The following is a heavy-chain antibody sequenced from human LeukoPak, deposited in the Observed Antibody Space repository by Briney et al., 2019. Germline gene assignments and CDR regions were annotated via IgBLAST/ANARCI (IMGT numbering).Heavy chain of an antibody. D-gene: IGHD5-18*01. CDR1: GGSFSGYY. Sequence: SETLSLTCAVYGGSFSGYYWSWIRQPPGKGLEWIGEINHSGSTNYNPSLKSRVTISVDTSKNQFSLKLSSVTAADTAVYYCARRIQLGYYYYYYGMDVWGQGTAVPVSS. V-gene: IGHV4-34*01. J-gene: IGHJ6*02. CDR2: INHSGST. CDR3: ARRIQLGYYYYYYGMDV.